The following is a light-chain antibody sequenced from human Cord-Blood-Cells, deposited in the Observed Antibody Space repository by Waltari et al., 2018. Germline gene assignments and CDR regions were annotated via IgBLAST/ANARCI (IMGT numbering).Light chain of an antibody. CDR3: CSYAGSYTWV. Sequence: QSALTQPRSVSGSPGQSVTISCTGTSSDVGGYNYVSWFQQHPGKAPKLMIYHVSKRHSGLPDRFSGSKSGNTASLTISGLQAEDEADYYCCSYAGSYTWVFGGGTKLTVL. J-gene: IGLJ3*02. CDR1: SSDVGGYNY. CDR2: HVS. V-gene: IGLV2-11*01.